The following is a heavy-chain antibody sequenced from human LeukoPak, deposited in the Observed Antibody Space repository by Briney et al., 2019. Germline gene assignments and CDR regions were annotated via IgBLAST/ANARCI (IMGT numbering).Heavy chain of an antibody. CDR1: GGSITSYY. CDR2: MYYSGSA. V-gene: IGHV4-59*01. Sequence: SETLSLTCTVSGGSITSYYWSWIRQPPGKGLEWVGYMYYSGSANQNPSLESRVTISVDTSKNQFSLKLTSVTAGDTAVYYCARGGIHLTFPVWGQGTLVTVSS. D-gene: IGHD3-16*01. CDR3: ARGGIHLTFPV. J-gene: IGHJ4*02.